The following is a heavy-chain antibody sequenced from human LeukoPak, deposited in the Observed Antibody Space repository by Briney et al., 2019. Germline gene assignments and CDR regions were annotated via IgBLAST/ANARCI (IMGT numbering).Heavy chain of an antibody. CDR3: AKDATASPYFHWFDN. CDR1: GFTFSSYA. Sequence: PGGSLRLSCAASGFTFSSYAMSWVRQAPGKGLEWVAGISSGDRTFHAESVKGRFTISRDKSKDTLHLQMNSLRAEDTAVYYCAKDATASPYFHWFDNWGQGTQVIVSS. D-gene: IGHD3-9*01. J-gene: IGHJ4*02. CDR2: ISSGDRT. V-gene: IGHV3-23*01.